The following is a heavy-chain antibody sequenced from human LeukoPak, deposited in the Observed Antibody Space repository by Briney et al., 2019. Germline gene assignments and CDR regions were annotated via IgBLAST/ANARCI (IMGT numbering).Heavy chain of an antibody. J-gene: IGHJ5*02. V-gene: IGHV4-34*01. D-gene: IGHD2-15*01. Sequence: PSETLSLTCAVYGGSFSGYYWSWIRQPPGKGLEWIGEINHRGSTNYNPSLKSRVTISVDTSKNQFSLKLSSVTAADTAVYYCARAGYCSGGSCYSGAKWFDPWGQGTLVTVSS. CDR3: ARAGYCSGGSCYSGAKWFDP. CDR2: INHRGST. CDR1: GGSFSGYY.